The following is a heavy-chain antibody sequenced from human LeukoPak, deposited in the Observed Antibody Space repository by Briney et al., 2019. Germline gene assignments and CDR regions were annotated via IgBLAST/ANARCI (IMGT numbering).Heavy chain of an antibody. J-gene: IGHJ4*02. V-gene: IGHV3-23*01. Sequence: GGSLRLSCAASGFTFNNYAMNWVRQAPGKGLEWVSSISGGGETTYYADSAKGRFTISRDNSQNTLYLQMNSLRAEDTAVYYCAKDYADYVGYFFFDYWGQGTLVTVSS. D-gene: IGHD4-17*01. CDR2: ISGGGETT. CDR3: AKDYADYVGYFFFDY. CDR1: GFTFNNYA.